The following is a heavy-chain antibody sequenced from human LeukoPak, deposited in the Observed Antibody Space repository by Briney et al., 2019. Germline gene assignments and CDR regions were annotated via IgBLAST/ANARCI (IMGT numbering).Heavy chain of an antibody. J-gene: IGHJ3*02. D-gene: IGHD3-16*01. CDR1: GFTFSSNY. Sequence: PGGSLRLSCAASGFTFSSNYMSWVRQAPGKGLEWVSVIYSGGSTYYSDSVKGRFTISRDNSKNTLYLQMNSLRAEDTAVYYCARGAVFDAFDIWGQGTMVTVSS. CDR2: IYSGGST. CDR3: ARGAVFDAFDI. V-gene: IGHV3-66*01.